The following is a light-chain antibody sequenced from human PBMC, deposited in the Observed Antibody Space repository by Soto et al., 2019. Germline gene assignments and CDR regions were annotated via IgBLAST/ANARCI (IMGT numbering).Light chain of an antibody. J-gene: IGKJ1*01. Sequence: AIQITQAPPSLYASVGDIVILTCRASLDSRNEFGWNQQKPGKAPKLLIHATFNLQAGVPLRFSGSGSGTGFTLTISNLQPEDFATYYCLQEDRYPRTYGQGTRVEIK. V-gene: IGKV1-6*01. CDR3: LQEDRYPRT. CDR1: LDSRNE. CDR2: ATF.